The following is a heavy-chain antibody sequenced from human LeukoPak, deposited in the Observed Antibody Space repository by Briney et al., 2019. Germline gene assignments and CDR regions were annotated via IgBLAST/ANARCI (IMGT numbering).Heavy chain of an antibody. J-gene: IGHJ3*02. CDR3: ARENWDDAFDI. CDR2: ISSSGSTI. CDR1: GFTFSDYY. D-gene: IGHD7-27*01. Sequence: PGGSLRLSCAASGFTFSDYYMSWIRHPPGKGLEWVSYISSSGSTIYYADSVKGRFTISRDNAKNSLYLQMNSLRAEDTAVYYCARENWDDAFDIWGQGTMVTVSS. V-gene: IGHV3-11*01.